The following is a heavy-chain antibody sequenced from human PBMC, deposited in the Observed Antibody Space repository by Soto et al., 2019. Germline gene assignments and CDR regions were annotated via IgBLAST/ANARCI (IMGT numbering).Heavy chain of an antibody. D-gene: IGHD2-15*01. V-gene: IGHV3-33*01. CDR2: IWYDGSNK. CDR1: GFTFSSYG. Sequence: QVQLVESGGGVVQPGRSLRLSCAASGFTFSSYGMHWVRQAPGKGLEWVAVIWYDGSNKYYADSVKGRFTISRDNSKNTLYLQMNSLRAEDTDVYYCAIGGDCSGGSCWVDMDVWGQGTTVTVSS. J-gene: IGHJ6*02. CDR3: AIGGDCSGGSCWVDMDV.